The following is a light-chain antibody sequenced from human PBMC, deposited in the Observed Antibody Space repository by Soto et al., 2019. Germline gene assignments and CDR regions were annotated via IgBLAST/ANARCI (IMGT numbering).Light chain of an antibody. CDR3: NSYAGNNNVV. CDR1: SSDAGQYNF. J-gene: IGLJ3*02. CDR2: EVT. V-gene: IGLV2-8*01. Sequence: QSVLTQPPSASGSPGQSVTISCTGTSSDAGQYNFVSWYQQHPGKAPKLIIYEVTKRPPGVPDRFSGSKSGSTAFLTVSGLQAEDEADYYCNSYAGNNNVVFVGGTKLTVL.